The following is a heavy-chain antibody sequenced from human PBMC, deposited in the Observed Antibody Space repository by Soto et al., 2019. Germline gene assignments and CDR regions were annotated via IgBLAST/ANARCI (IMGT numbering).Heavy chain of an antibody. J-gene: IGHJ4*02. D-gene: IGHD6-25*01. CDR3: ARGDERAATPACY. CDR2: IYYSGST. CDR1: GGSISSYY. V-gene: IGHV4-59*01. Sequence: QVQLQESAPGLVKPSETLSLTCTVSGGSISSYYWSWIRQPPGKGLEWIGYIYYSGSTNYNPSLRRRVPMSVDTPKSPCSLKMRSVTAADTPVYYCARGDERAATPACYWGQGTLVTVSS.